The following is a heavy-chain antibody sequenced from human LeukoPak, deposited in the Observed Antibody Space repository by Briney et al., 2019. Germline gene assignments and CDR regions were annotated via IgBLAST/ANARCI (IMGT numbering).Heavy chain of an antibody. CDR3: ARDKREYSRTYYDY. CDR1: GDSVSSGSYY. Sequence: SETLSLTCTVSGDSVSSGSYYWSWIRQPPGKGLEWIGYIYNSGSTNYNPSLKSRVTISVDTSKNQFSLKLSSVTAADTAVYYCARDKREYSRTYYDYWGQGTLVTVSS. J-gene: IGHJ4*02. D-gene: IGHD6-6*01. V-gene: IGHV4-61*01. CDR2: IYNSGST.